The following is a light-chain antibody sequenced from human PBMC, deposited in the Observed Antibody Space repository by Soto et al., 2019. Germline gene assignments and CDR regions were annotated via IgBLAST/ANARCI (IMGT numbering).Light chain of an antibody. CDR2: AAS. CDR1: QSVSINY. V-gene: IGKV3-20*01. J-gene: IGKJ4*02. CDR3: QQYHTGRSLT. Sequence: EIVLTQSPGTLSLSPGERATLSCRASQSVSINYLAWYQLKPVQAPRLVIYAASRRATGLPDRFSGSGSGTDIALTISRLEPEDFAVYDYQQYHTGRSLTFGGGTKVDIK.